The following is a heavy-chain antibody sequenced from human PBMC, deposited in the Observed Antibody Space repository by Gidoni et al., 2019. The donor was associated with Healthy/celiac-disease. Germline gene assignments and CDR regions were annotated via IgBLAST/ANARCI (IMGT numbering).Heavy chain of an antibody. D-gene: IGHD2-2*02. CDR1: GYTFTGYY. CDR3: ATLGYCSSTSCYKRNAFDI. J-gene: IGHJ3*02. CDR2: INPNSGGT. Sequence: QVQLVQSGAEVKKPGASVKVSCKASGYTFTGYYMHWVRQAPGQGLEWMGWINPNSGGTNYAQKFQGRVTMTRDTSISTAYMELSRLRSDDTAVYYCATLGYCSSTSCYKRNAFDIWGQGTMVTVSS. V-gene: IGHV1-2*02.